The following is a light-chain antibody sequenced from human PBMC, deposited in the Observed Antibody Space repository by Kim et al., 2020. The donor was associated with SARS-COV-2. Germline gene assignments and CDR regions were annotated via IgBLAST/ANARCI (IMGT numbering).Light chain of an antibody. CDR1: QSISTL. CDR2: TAS. Sequence: DIQMTQSPSSLSASVGDRVTITCRASQSISTLLNWYQQKPGKAPNLLIYTASSLASGVPSRFSGSGSGTDFTLTISSLQPEDFATYYCQQTYSSPITFGQGTRLEIK. CDR3: QQTYSSPIT. V-gene: IGKV1-39*01. J-gene: IGKJ5*01.